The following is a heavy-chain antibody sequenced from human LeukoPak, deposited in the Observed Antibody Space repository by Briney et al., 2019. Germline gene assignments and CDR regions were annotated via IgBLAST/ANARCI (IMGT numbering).Heavy chain of an antibody. D-gene: IGHD6-19*01. CDR3: GRVFRGGEPWLISSYFNT. Sequence: GGSLRLSCAASGFTFSDYYMSWIRQAPGKGLEWVSYISSSGSTIYYADSVKGRFTISRDNAKNSLYLQMNSLRAEDTAVYYCGRVFRGGEPWLISSYFNTWGQGPLVTASP. J-gene: IGHJ4*02. CDR1: GFTFSDYY. V-gene: IGHV3-11*01. CDR2: ISSSGSTI.